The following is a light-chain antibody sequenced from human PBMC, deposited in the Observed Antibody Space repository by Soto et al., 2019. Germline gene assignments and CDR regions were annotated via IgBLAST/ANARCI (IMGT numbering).Light chain of an antibody. CDR2: EVT. CDR1: SSNDGTYDY. V-gene: IGLV2-14*01. J-gene: IGLJ1*01. Sequence: QSVLTQPASVSGSPGQSIAISCTGTSSNDGTYDYVSWYQQYPDKAPKLIIYEVTQRPSGVSNRFSGSESGNTASPTISGLQAEDEADYYCGSHTGVNTRVFGTGTKVTVL. CDR3: GSHTGVNTRV.